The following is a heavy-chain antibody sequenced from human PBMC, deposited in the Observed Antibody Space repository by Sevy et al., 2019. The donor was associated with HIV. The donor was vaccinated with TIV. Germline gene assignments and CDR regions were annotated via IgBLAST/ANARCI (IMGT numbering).Heavy chain of an antibody. V-gene: IGHV4-59*01. CDR2: ISDSGTA. CDR1: GGSISPYY. D-gene: IGHD2-21*02. Sequence: SETLSLTCTVSGGSISPYYWNWIRQPPGKGLEWIGSISDSGTANYSPSLKGRVTTSVDTSNNQVTINLTSVTAADTAVYFCARAGGFGDWGMDVWGQGTTVTVSS. J-gene: IGHJ6*02. CDR3: ARAGGFGDWGMDV.